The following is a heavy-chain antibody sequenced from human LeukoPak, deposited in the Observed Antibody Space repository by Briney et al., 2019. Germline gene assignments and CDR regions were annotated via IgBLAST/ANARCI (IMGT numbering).Heavy chain of an antibody. J-gene: IGHJ4*02. V-gene: IGHV1-69*04. CDR1: GGTLSSYA. D-gene: IGHD6-13*01. CDR2: IIPILGIA. Sequence: ASVKVSCKASGGTLSSYAISWVRQAPGQGLEWMGRIIPILGIANYAQKFQGGVTITADKSTSTAYMELSSLRSEDTAVYYCARVHEKGGAAAGTGDYWGQGTLVTVSS. CDR3: ARVHEKGGAAAGTGDY.